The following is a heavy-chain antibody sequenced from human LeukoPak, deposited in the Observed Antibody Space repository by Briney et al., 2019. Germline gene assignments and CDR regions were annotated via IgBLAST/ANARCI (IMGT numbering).Heavy chain of an antibody. CDR3: AKAVGATRGYYYSGMDV. CDR1: GFTFSSYA. D-gene: IGHD1-26*01. V-gene: IGHV3-23*01. Sequence: GGSLRLSCAASGFTFSSYAMTWVRQAPGKGLEWVSAISGGGGSAYYADSVKGRFTISRDSSMNTLYLQMNSLTAGDTAVYYCAKAVGATRGYYYSGMDVWGQGTTVTVSS. J-gene: IGHJ6*02. CDR2: ISGGGGSA.